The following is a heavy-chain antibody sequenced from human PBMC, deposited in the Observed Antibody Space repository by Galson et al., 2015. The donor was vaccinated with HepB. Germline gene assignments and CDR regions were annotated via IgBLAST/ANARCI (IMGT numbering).Heavy chain of an antibody. Sequence: SLRLSCAASGFTFSSYAMHWVRQAPGKGLEWVAVISYDGSNKYYADSVKGRFTISRDNSKNTLYLQMNSLRAEDTAVYYCARGHTIFGAGHYGMDVWGQGTTVTVSS. CDR3: ARGHTIFGAGHYGMDV. J-gene: IGHJ6*02. CDR1: GFTFSSYA. CDR2: ISYDGSNK. D-gene: IGHD3-3*01. V-gene: IGHV3-30-3*01.